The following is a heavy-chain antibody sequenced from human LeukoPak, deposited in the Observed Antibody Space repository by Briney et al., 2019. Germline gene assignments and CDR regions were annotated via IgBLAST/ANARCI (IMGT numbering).Heavy chain of an antibody. Sequence: GGSLRLSCAASGFTFTTYWMHWVRQAPGKGLVWVSRINGDGGSRNYADSVKGRFTISRDNAKNTLYLQMNSLRAEDTAVYCCASASSHRIAAGGDYWGQGTLVTVSS. CDR2: INGDGGSR. D-gene: IGHD6-13*01. CDR3: ASASSHRIAAGGDY. V-gene: IGHV3-74*01. J-gene: IGHJ4*02. CDR1: GFTFTTYW.